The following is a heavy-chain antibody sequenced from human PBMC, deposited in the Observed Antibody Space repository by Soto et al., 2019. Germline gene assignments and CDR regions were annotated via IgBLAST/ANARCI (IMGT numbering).Heavy chain of an antibody. J-gene: IGHJ6*02. V-gene: IGHV1-46*01. Sequence: GASVKVSCKASGYTFTTYYIHWVRQAPGQGLEWVGTIIPSGGSTSYAQKFQGRVTMTRDTSTSTAYMELSSLTSEDTAVYYCARALAPFYYYYGMDVWGQGTTVTVSS. D-gene: IGHD3-3*02. CDR2: IIPSGGST. CDR3: ARALAPFYYYYGMDV. CDR1: GYTFTTYY.